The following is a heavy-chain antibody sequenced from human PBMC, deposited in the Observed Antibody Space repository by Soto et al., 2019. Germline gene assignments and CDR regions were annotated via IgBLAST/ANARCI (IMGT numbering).Heavy chain of an antibody. V-gene: IGHV1-8*01. CDR3: ASGRASGSYYLLDY. D-gene: IGHD3-10*01. Sequence: ASVKVSCKASGSTFTSYDINWVRQATGHGLEWMGWINPNSGNIGYAQKFQGRVTMTRDTAIRTAYMEVSRLRSDDTAVYYCASGRASGSYYLLDYWGQGTLGTVS. CDR2: INPNSGNI. CDR1: GSTFTSYD. J-gene: IGHJ4*02.